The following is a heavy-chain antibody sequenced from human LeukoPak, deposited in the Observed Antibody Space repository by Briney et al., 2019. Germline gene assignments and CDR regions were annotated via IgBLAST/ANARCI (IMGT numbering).Heavy chain of an antibody. Sequence: GGSLRLSCAASGFTFSSYGMHWVRQAPGKGLEWVAFIRYDGSNKYYADSVKGRFTISRDNSKNTLYLQMNSLRAEDTAVYYCANVAEYYYNYMDVWGKGTTVTVSS. V-gene: IGHV3-30*02. J-gene: IGHJ6*03. CDR3: ANVAEYYYNYMDV. CDR1: GFTFSSYG. CDR2: IRYDGSNK.